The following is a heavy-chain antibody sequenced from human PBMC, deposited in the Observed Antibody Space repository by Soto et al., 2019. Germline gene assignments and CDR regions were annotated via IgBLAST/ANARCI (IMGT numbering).Heavy chain of an antibody. CDR3: ARDGWGGFGELGEKYYYYGMDV. Sequence: GGSLRLSCAASGFTFSSYAMHWVRQAPGKGLEWVAVISYDGSNKYYADSVKGRFTISRDNSKNTLYLQMNSLRAEDTAVYYCARDGWGGFGELGEKYYYYGMDVWGQGTTVTVSS. CDR2: ISYDGSNK. D-gene: IGHD3-10*01. CDR1: GFTFSSYA. V-gene: IGHV3-30-3*01. J-gene: IGHJ6*02.